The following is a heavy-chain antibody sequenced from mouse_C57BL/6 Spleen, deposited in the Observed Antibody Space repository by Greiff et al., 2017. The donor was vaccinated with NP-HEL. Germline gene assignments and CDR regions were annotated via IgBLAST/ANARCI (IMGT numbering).Heavy chain of an antibody. CDR2: IAPETGGT. CDR3: ARSALKGFAY. V-gene: IGHV1-15*01. CDR1: GYTFTDYE. Sequence: QVQLQQSGAELVRPGASVTLSCKASGYTFTDYEMHWVKQTPVHGLEWIGAIAPETGGTAYNQKFKGKAILTADKSSSTAYMQLSSLTSEDSAVYYCARSALKGFAYWGQGTLVTVSA. D-gene: IGHD1-3*01. J-gene: IGHJ3*01.